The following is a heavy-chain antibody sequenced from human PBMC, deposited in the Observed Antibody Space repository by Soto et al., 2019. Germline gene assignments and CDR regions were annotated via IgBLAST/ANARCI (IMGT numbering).Heavy chain of an antibody. Sequence: GGSLRLSCEASGFTFRIHGMHWVRHAPGRGLEWVAVISYDGSNKYYADSVKGRFTISRDNSKNTLYLQMNSLRAEDTAVYYCAKEKVVVISSAWFDYWGQGTLVTVSS. CDR2: ISYDGSNK. D-gene: IGHD2-2*01. CDR3: AKEKVVVISSAWFDY. CDR1: GFTFRIHG. J-gene: IGHJ4*02. V-gene: IGHV3-30*18.